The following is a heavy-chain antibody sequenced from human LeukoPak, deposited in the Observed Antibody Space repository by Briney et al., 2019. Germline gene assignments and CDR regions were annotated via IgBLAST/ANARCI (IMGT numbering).Heavy chain of an antibody. CDR1: GGTFSSYA. V-gene: IGHV1-69*04. CDR3: ARDRGASRNYVFWY. Sequence: SVKVSCKASGGTFSSYAISWVRQAPGQGLEWMGRIIPILGIANYAQKFQGRVTMTTDTSTSTAYMELRSLRSDDTAVYYCARDRGASRNYVFWYWGQGTLVTVSS. CDR2: IIPILGIA. J-gene: IGHJ4*02. D-gene: IGHD3-3*01.